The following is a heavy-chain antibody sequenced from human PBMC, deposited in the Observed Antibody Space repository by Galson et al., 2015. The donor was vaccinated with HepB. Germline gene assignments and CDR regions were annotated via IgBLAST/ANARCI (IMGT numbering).Heavy chain of an antibody. V-gene: IGHV3-30*04. D-gene: IGHD6-13*01. J-gene: IGHJ4*02. CDR1: GFTFSSYA. Sequence: SLRLSCAASGFTFSSYAMHWVRQAPGKGLEWVAVISYDGSNKYYADSVKGRFTISRDNSKNTLYLQMNSLRAEDTAVYYCARHRSVRSSSWEAFDYWGQGTPVTVSS. CDR3: ARHRSVRSSSWEAFDY. CDR2: ISYDGSNK.